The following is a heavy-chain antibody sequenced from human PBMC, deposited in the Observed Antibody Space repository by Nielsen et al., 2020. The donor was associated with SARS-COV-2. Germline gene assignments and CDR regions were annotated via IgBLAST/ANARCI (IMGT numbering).Heavy chain of an antibody. D-gene: IGHD3-10*01. V-gene: IGHV3-9*01. CDR3: ARDGGEDAFDI. CDR2: ISWNSGSI. J-gene: IGHJ3*02. Sequence: GGSLRLSCAASGFTFDDYAMHWVRQAPGKGLEWVSGISWNSGSIGYADSVKGRFTISRDNAKNSLYLQMNSLRAEDTAVYYCARDGGEDAFDIWGQGTMVTVSS. CDR1: GFTFDDYA.